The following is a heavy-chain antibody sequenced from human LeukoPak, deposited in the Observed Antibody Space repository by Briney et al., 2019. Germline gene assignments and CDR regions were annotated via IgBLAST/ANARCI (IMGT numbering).Heavy chain of an antibody. CDR2: IYHSGST. CDR1: GYSISSGYY. J-gene: IGHJ4*02. D-gene: IGHD2-2*01. CDR3: ARQGCSSTSCYDD. V-gene: IGHV4-38-2*02. Sequence: SETLSLTCTVSGYSISSGYYWGWIRQPPGKGLEWIGSIYHSGSTYYNPSLKGRVTISVDTSKNQFSLKLSSVTAADTAVYYCARQGCSSTSCYDDWGQGTLVTVSS.